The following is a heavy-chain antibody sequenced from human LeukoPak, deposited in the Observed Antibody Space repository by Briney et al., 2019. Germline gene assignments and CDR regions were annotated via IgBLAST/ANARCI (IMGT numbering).Heavy chain of an antibody. J-gene: IGHJ4*02. V-gene: IGHV4-59*02. CDR2: IYYSGST. CDR1: GGSVGSNY. Sequence: PSETLSLTCTVSGGSVGSNYWSWIRQPPGKGLEWIGYIYYSGSTNSNPSLKSRVTISLDTSKNQFSLKLNSVTAADTAVFYCARGRRYFDYWGQGTLVTVSS. CDR3: ARGRRYFDY.